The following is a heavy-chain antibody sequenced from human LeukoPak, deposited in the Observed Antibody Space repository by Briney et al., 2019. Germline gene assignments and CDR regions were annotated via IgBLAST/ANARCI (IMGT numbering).Heavy chain of an antibody. CDR2: ISYDGSNK. CDR1: GFTFSRYA. V-gene: IGHV3-30-3*01. J-gene: IGHJ5*02. Sequence: SGGSLRLSCAASGFTFSRYAMHWVRQAPGKGLEWVAVISYDGSNKYYADSVKGRFTISRDNAKKSLYLQMNSLRAEDTAVYFCARDMIILQSWGQGTLVTVSS. CDR3: ARDMIILQS. D-gene: IGHD3-16*01.